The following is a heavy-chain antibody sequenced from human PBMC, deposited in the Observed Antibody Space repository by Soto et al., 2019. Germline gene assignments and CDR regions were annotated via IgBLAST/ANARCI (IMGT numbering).Heavy chain of an antibody. V-gene: IGHV3-33*01. CDR2: IWYDGSNK. D-gene: IGHD3-22*01. Sequence: PGGPLRLSCAASGFTFSSYGMHWVRQAPGKGLEWVAVIWYDGSNKYYADSVKGRFTISRDNSKNTLYLQMNSLRAEDTAVYYCARDPSHRIYYDSSGQNAFDIWGQGTMVTVSS. CDR3: ARDPSHRIYYDSSGQNAFDI. CDR1: GFTFSSYG. J-gene: IGHJ3*02.